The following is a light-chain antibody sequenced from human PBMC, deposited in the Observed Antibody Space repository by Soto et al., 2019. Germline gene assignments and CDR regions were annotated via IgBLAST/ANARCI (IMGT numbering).Light chain of an antibody. CDR2: GAF. J-gene: IGKJ4*01. Sequence: EIVLTQSPGTLSLSPGERATLSCRASQIITRNYLAWYQQKPGQAPRLLIYGAFNRATGITDKFSGSGSGTDFTLTISRLEPEDFAVYYCQQYGTSRRLTFGGGTKVEIK. CDR3: QQYGTSRRLT. CDR1: QIITRNY. V-gene: IGKV3-20*01.